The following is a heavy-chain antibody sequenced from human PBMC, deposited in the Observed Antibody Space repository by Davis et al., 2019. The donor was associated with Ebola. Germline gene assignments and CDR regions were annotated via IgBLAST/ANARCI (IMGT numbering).Heavy chain of an antibody. CDR2: ISAYNGNT. V-gene: IGHV1-18*01. CDR1: GYTFTSYG. Sequence: ASVKVFCKASGYTFTSYGISWVRKAPGQGLEWMGWISAYNGNTNYAQKLQGRVTMTTDTSTSTAYMELRSLRSDDTAVYYCAREGRCSSTSCYSGWFDPWGQGTLVTVSS. CDR3: AREGRCSSTSCYSGWFDP. D-gene: IGHD2-2*01. J-gene: IGHJ5*02.